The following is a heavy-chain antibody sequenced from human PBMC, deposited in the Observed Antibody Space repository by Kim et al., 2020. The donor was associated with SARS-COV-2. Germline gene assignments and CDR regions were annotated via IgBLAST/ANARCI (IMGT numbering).Heavy chain of an antibody. J-gene: IGHJ1*01. CDR3: ARALQIAFQH. CDR2: ST. Sequence: STSYAAPVKGRLTIPRDNSKNTLYLQMNSLRAEDTAVYYCARALQIAFQHWGQGTLVTVSS. V-gene: IGHV3-23*01. D-gene: IGHD1-1*01.